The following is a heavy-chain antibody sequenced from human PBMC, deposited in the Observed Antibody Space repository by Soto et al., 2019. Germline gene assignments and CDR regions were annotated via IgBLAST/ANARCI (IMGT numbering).Heavy chain of an antibody. V-gene: IGHV4-30-2*01. Sequence: PSETLSLTCAVSGGSISSGGYSWSWIRQPPGKGLEWIGYIYHSGSTYYNPSLKSRVTISVDRSKNQFSLKLSSVTAADTAVYYCVREDIILVPPSRPFDPWGQGTLVTVSS. D-gene: IGHD2-2*01. CDR3: VREDIILVPPSRPFDP. CDR2: IYHSGST. J-gene: IGHJ5*02. CDR1: GGSISSGGYS.